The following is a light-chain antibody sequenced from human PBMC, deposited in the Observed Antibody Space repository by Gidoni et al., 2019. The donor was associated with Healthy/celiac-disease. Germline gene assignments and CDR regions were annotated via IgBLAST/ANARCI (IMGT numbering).Light chain of an antibody. J-gene: IGKJ2*01. V-gene: IGKV1-NL1*01. CDR2: AAS. Sequence: DIQLTHSPSSLSASVGDRVTITCRASHGSSNSSAWYQQNPGKAPKLLLYAASRLESGVPSRFSGSGSGTDYTLTSSSLQPEDVATYYCQQYYSTPYTFGQGTKLEIK. CDR1: HGSSNS. CDR3: QQYYSTPYT.